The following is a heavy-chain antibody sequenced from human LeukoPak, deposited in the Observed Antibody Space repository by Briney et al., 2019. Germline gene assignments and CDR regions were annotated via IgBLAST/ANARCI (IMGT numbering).Heavy chain of an antibody. V-gene: IGHV3-74*01. D-gene: IGHD5-12*01. Sequence: GGSLRLSCAASGFTFSSYWMHWVRQAPGKGLVWVSRINTDESSTNYADSVKGRFTISRDNSKNTLYLQMTSLRAEDTAVYYCAKEPYGGFDWTYYYYYMDVWGKGTTVTVSS. J-gene: IGHJ6*03. CDR2: INTDESST. CDR3: AKEPYGGFDWTYYYYYMDV. CDR1: GFTFSSYW.